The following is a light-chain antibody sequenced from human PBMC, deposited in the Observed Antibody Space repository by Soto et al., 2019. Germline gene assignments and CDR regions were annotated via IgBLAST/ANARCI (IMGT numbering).Light chain of an antibody. J-gene: IGKJ3*01. CDR3: QEYHSVLFT. CDR2: DAS. Sequence: DIQMTQSPSSLSASVGDRVTITCRASQGISNYLAWYQQKPGKVPKLLIYDASTVQSGVPSRFSGSGSGTDFTLPISSLQPEDIATYYCQEYHSVLFTFGPGTKVEIK. CDR1: QGISNY. V-gene: IGKV1-27*01.